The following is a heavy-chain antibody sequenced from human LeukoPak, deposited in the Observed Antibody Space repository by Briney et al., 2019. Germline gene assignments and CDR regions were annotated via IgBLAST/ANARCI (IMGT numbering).Heavy chain of an antibody. Sequence: EASVKVSCKASGYTFTTYGINWVRQAPGQGLEWMGCINVYNGNTNYAQKFQGRITMTRDTSTNTAYMELRSLKSDDTAVYYCARGLVVPAAMGEFDYWGQGTLIAVSS. D-gene: IGHD2-2*01. CDR3: ARGLVVPAAMGEFDY. J-gene: IGHJ4*02. V-gene: IGHV1-18*01. CDR2: INVYNGNT. CDR1: GYTFTTYG.